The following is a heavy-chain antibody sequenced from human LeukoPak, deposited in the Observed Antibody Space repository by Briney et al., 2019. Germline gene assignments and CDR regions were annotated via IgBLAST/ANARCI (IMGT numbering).Heavy chain of an antibody. CDR2: IIPILGIA. V-gene: IGHV1-69*04. D-gene: IGHD2-21*02. Sequence: SVKVSCKASGGTFSSYAISWVRQAPGQGLEWMGRIIPILGIANYTQKFQGRVTITADKSTSTAYMELSSLRSEDTAVYYCARSSSIVVVTATPFDYWGQGTLVTVSS. J-gene: IGHJ4*02. CDR1: GGTFSSYA. CDR3: ARSSSIVVVTATPFDY.